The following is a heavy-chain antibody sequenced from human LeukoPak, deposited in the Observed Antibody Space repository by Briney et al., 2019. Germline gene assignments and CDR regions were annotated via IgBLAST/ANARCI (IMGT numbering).Heavy chain of an antibody. Sequence: GGSLRLSCAASGFSFSSYAMSWVRQAPGKGLEWVSAISGSGGSTYYADSVKGRFTISRENSKNTLYLQMNSLRAEGTAVYYWGKDLTSRGWRMYGNWFEPWGQGTLVTVSS. CDR1: GFSFSSYA. CDR3: GKDLTSRGWRMYGNWFEP. CDR2: ISGSGGST. V-gene: IGHV3-23*01. J-gene: IGHJ5*02. D-gene: IGHD6-19*01.